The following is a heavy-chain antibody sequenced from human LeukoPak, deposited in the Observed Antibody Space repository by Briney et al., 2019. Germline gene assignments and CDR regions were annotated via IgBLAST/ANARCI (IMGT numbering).Heavy chain of an antibody. D-gene: IGHD5-24*01. J-gene: IGHJ4*02. CDR2: VYGDDET. CDR1: GFSITSNY. Sequence: GGSLRLSCAASGFSITSNYMNWVRQAPGKGLEWVSVVYGDDETNYADSVKGRFTISRDNAKNSLYLQMNSLRAEDTAVYYCASERWLQSFYYFDYWGQGTLVTVSS. V-gene: IGHV3-53*01. CDR3: ASERWLQSFYYFDY.